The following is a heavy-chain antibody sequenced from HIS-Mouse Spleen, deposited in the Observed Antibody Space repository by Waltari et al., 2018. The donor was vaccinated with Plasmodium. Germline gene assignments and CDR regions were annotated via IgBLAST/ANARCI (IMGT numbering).Heavy chain of an antibody. CDR2: INPNSGGT. J-gene: IGHJ1*01. D-gene: IGHD6-13*01. V-gene: IGHV1-2*02. Sequence: QVQLVQSGAEVKKPGASVKVSCKASGYTFTGYYIHGVRQDPGQGLEWMGWINPNSGGTNYAQKFQGRVTMTRDTSISTAYMELSRLRSDDTAVYYCARVLGYKAAAGTFVEYFQHWGQGTLVTVSS. CDR1: GYTFTGYY. CDR3: ARVLGYKAAAGTFVEYFQH.